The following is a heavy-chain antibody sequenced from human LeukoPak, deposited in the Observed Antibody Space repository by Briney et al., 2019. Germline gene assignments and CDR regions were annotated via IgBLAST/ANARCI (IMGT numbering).Heavy chain of an antibody. Sequence: GGSLRLSCAASGFTFSSYAMSWVRQAPGKGLEWVSAISGSGGSTYYADSVKGRFTISRDNSKNTLYLQMNSLRAEDTAVYYCAKASFSVVVPAADYYYYGMDVWGQGTTVTVSS. J-gene: IGHJ6*02. CDR1: GFTFSSYA. CDR3: AKASFSVVVPAADYYYYGMDV. CDR2: ISGSGGST. D-gene: IGHD2-2*01. V-gene: IGHV3-23*01.